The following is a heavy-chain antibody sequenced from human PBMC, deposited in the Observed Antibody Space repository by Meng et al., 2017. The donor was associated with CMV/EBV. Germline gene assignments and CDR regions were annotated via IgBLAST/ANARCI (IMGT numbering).Heavy chain of an antibody. CDR3: ARAYDCGDYDSCYFDY. Sequence: GESLKISCAASGFAVSGHYMSWVRQAPGKGLQWVSVIYSSDSTYYADSVKGRFTISRDNSKNTLYLQMNSLRAEDTAVYYCARAYDCGDYDSCYFDYWGQGTLVTVSS. D-gene: IGHD4-17*01. V-gene: IGHV3-53*01. CDR2: IYSSDST. J-gene: IGHJ4*02. CDR1: GFAVSGHY.